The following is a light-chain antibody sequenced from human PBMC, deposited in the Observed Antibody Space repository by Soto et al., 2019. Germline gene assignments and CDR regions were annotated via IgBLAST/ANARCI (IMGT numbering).Light chain of an antibody. CDR2: INSDGSH. V-gene: IGLV4-69*01. J-gene: IGLJ2*01. CDR3: QAWGSGVQV. CDR1: SGHSRYA. Sequence: QSVLTQSPSASASLGASVKLTCTLSSGHSRYAIAWHQQQPEKGPRYLMKINSDGSHSKGDGVPDRFSGSSSGAERYLTISSLQSEDVADYYCQAWGSGVQVFGGGTKLTVL.